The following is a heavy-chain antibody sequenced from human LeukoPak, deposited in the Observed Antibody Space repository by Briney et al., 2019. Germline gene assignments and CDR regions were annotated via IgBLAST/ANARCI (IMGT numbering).Heavy chain of an antibody. CDR3: ARGASLVAGNDNAFNM. Sequence: PGGSLRLSCAASGFTFSSFSMNWVRQAPGKGLEWGSSISTSGSYIYYSDSVRGLFTISRDNARKSLYVQMNSQRAGDTAVYYCARGASLVAGNDNAFNMWGQGTMVTVSS. CDR2: ISTSGSYI. D-gene: IGHD6-19*01. J-gene: IGHJ3*02. V-gene: IGHV3-21*01. CDR1: GFTFSSFS.